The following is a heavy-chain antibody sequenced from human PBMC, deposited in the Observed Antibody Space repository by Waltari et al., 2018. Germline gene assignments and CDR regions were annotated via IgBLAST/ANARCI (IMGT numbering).Heavy chain of an antibody. CDR3: ARGYYDFWSGYRGEFDP. J-gene: IGHJ5*02. V-gene: IGHV4-59*01. CDR2: IYYSGST. CDR1: GGSISSYY. D-gene: IGHD3-3*01. Sequence: QVQLQESGPGLVKPSETLSLTCTVPGGSISSYYWSWTRQPPGKGLEWIGYIYYSGSTNYNPSLKSRVTISVDTSKNQFSLKLSSVTAADTAVYYCARGYYDFWSGYRGEFDPWGQGTLVTVSS.